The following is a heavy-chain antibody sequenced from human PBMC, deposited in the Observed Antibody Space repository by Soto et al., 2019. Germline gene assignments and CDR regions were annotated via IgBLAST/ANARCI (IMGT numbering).Heavy chain of an antibody. J-gene: IGHJ6*03. V-gene: IGHV1-3*01. Sequence: ASVKVSCKASGYTFTSYAMHWVRQAPGQRLEWMGWINAGNGNTKYSQKFQGRVTITRDTSASTAYMELSSLRSEDTAVYYCARANADIGYSSGSNYYYYYYYMDVWGKGTTVTVSS. CDR1: GYTFTSYA. CDR2: INAGNGNT. CDR3: ARANADIGYSSGSNYYYYYYYMDV. D-gene: IGHD6-19*01.